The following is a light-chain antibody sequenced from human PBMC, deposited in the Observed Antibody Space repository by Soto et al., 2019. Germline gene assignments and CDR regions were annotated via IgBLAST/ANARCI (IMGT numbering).Light chain of an antibody. CDR1: SSDVGGYNY. Sequence: QSALTQPASVSGSPGQSITISCTGTSSDVGGYNYVSWYQHHPGKAPKLMIYEVSNRPSGVSCRFSGSKSGNTASLTISGLQAEQEPDYYCNSYTGSGIVFGTGTKVTVL. CDR3: NSYTGSGIV. J-gene: IGLJ1*01. CDR2: EVS. V-gene: IGLV2-14*01.